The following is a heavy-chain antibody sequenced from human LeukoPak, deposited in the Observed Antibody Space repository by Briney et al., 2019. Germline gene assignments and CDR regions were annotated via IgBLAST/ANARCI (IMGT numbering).Heavy chain of an antibody. D-gene: IGHD6-19*01. CDR3: VRDSGSGWYDY. J-gene: IGHJ4*02. V-gene: IGHV4-4*07. CDR2: MHTSGST. Sequence: SETLSLTCTVSGGSLSGYYWNWIRQPAGKGLEWIGRMHTSGSTNHNTSLKRRITMSVDKSKNQFSLKLGAVTAADTAVYYCVRDSGSGWYDYWGQGTLVTVSS. CDR1: GGSLSGYY.